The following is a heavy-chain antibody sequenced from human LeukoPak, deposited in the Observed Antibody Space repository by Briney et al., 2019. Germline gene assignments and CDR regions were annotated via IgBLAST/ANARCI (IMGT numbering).Heavy chain of an antibody. J-gene: IGHJ4*02. CDR3: VSFDDDYVWGSYRPLDY. Sequence: GGSLRLSCAASGFTPSSYIMNSVREAPSPQLQWFSYISSSSSTIYYAASVKGRFTISRDYAKNSLYLQMYSLRAEETAVYYCVSFDDDYVWGSYRPLDYWGQGTLVTVSS. CDR1: GFTPSSYI. CDR2: ISSSSSTI. D-gene: IGHD3-16*02. V-gene: IGHV3-48*01.